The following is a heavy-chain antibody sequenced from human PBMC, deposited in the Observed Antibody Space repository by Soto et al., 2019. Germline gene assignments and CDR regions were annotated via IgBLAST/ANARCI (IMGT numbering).Heavy chain of an antibody. CDR2: INHSGST. Sequence: QVQLQQWGAGLLKPSETLSLTCAVYGGSFSGYYWSWIRQPPGKGLEWIGEINHSGSTNYNPSLKSRVTISVDTSKNQFSLKLSSVTAADTAVYYCARGNVGMVRGVTVGMDVWGQGTTVTVSS. CDR1: GGSFSGYY. D-gene: IGHD3-10*01. CDR3: ARGNVGMVRGVTVGMDV. J-gene: IGHJ6*02. V-gene: IGHV4-34*01.